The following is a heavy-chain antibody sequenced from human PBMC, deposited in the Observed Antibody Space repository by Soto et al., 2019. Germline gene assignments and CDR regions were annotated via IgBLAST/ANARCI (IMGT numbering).Heavy chain of an antibody. V-gene: IGHV3-23*01. CDR1: GFTFSSYA. D-gene: IGHD6-13*01. CDR3: AKDPADSCSWSNRYFDL. Sequence: EVQLLESGGGLVQPGGSLRLSCAASGFTFSSYAMSWVRQAPGKGLEWVSAIRGSGGSTYYADSVKGRFTISRDNSKTTMYLQMNGRRAEDTAVYYCAKDPADSCSWSNRYFDLWGRGTLVTVSS. J-gene: IGHJ2*01. CDR2: IRGSGGST.